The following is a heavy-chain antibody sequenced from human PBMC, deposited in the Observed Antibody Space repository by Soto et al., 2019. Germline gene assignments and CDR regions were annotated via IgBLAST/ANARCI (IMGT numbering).Heavy chain of an antibody. CDR3: ARAVEYCSSTSCYREDY. Sequence: SDTLSLTCTASGGSISSYYWSWIRQPPGKGLEWIGYIYYSGSTNYNPSLKSRVTISVDTSKNQFSLKLSSVTAADTAVYYCARAVEYCSSTSCYREDYWGQGTLLTVSS. D-gene: IGHD2-2*02. V-gene: IGHV4-59*07. J-gene: IGHJ4*02. CDR1: GGSISSYY. CDR2: IYYSGST.